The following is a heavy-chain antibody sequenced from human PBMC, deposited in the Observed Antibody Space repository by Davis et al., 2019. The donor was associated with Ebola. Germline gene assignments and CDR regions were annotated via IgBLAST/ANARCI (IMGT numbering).Heavy chain of an antibody. Sequence: GGSLRLSCAASGFRFTNYAMHWVRQAPGKGLEWVAFISYDGLNKDCADSVKGRFTISRDNSRNTVYLQMNNLRAEDTAVYYCARLDEDDYLTGPDYWGQGTLVTVSS. D-gene: IGHD3-9*01. CDR2: ISYDGLNK. CDR3: ARLDEDDYLTGPDY. V-gene: IGHV3-30-3*01. CDR1: GFRFTNYA. J-gene: IGHJ4*02.